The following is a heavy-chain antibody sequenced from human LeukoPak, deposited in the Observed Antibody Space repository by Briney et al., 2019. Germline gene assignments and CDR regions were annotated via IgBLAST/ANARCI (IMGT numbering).Heavy chain of an antibody. V-gene: IGHV3-33*01. CDR1: RFTFKNYG. D-gene: IGHD3-10*01. CDR2: IWYGGNDK. J-gene: IGHJ3*02. Sequence: PGGSLRLSCAASRFTFKNYGMHWVRQAPGKGLEWVAVIWYGGNDKNYADSVKGRFTISRDNSRNTLYLQMDSLRAEDTAVYYCARDEHYGSGSYYSTRNDAFDIWGQGTMVTVSS. CDR3: ARDEHYGSGSYYSTRNDAFDI.